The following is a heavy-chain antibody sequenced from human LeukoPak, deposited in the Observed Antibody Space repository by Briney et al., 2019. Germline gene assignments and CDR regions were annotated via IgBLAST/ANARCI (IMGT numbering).Heavy chain of an antibody. Sequence: SETLSLTCTVCGGSLRLGSSYWGWLPQPPGSGLEWIGTVYHTGTTYYNPSLRSRVTMSVNTSKNQFSLEIKPVTAAGTALFFCARLYIHTSRYYDFWGQGTLVTVSS. D-gene: IGHD1-14*01. CDR2: VYHTGTT. J-gene: IGHJ4*02. CDR1: GGSLRLGSSY. V-gene: IGHV4-39*01. CDR3: ARLYIHTSRYYDF.